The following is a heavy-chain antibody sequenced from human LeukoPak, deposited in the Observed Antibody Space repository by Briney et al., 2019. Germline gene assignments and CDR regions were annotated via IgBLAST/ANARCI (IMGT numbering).Heavy chain of an antibody. CDR2: ISGSGDST. CDR3: AKDQGYYGSGRYKEYFQH. D-gene: IGHD3-10*01. CDR1: GFIFSSYA. J-gene: IGHJ1*01. V-gene: IGHV3-23*01. Sequence: GGSLRLSCAASGFIFSSYAMSWVRQAPGKGLEWVSAISGSGDSTYYADSVKGRFTISRDNSKNTLYLQLNSLRAEDTAVYYCAKDQGYYGSGRYKEYFQHWGQGTLVTVSS.